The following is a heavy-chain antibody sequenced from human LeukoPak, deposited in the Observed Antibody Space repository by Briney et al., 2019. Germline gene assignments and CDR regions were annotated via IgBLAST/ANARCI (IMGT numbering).Heavy chain of an antibody. Sequence: SEILSLTCTVSGGSISSYYWSWIRQPPGKGLEWIGYIYYSGSTNYNPSLKSRVTIPVDTSKNQFSLKLSSVTAADTAVYYCARVHYYGSGSYYFQGWFDPWGQGTLVTVSS. J-gene: IGHJ5*02. CDR2: IYYSGST. V-gene: IGHV4-59*01. CDR3: ARVHYYGSGSYYFQGWFDP. CDR1: GGSISSYY. D-gene: IGHD3-10*01.